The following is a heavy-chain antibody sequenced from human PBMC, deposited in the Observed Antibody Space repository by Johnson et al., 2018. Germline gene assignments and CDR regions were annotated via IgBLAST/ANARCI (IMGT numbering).Heavy chain of an antibody. CDR1: GFTFSSYA. Sequence: QVQLVQSGGGVVQPGRSLRLSCAASGFTFSSYAMHWVRQAPGKGLEWVAVISSDGSNEEYADSVKGRFTVSRASSKNTLERQMNSRRVEDTAVCCCAKVIVVIHYHDCMDVWGQGTTVTVSS. CDR3: AKVIVVIHYHDCMDV. V-gene: IGHV3-30*18. D-gene: IGHD2-21*01. J-gene: IGHJ6*02. CDR2: ISSDGSNE.